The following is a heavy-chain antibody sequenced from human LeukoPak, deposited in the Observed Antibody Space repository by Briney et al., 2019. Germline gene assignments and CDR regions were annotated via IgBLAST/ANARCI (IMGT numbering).Heavy chain of an antibody. Sequence: ASVKVTCKASGFTFTDHFMHWVRQAPGQGHEWMGWINGNSGATFYAQKFQDRVTVTRDTSISTMYMELNRLTSDDTAVYFCARDFNWGADYWGQGTLVAVSS. J-gene: IGHJ4*02. CDR3: ARDFNWGADY. V-gene: IGHV1-2*02. CDR2: INGNSGAT. D-gene: IGHD3-16*01. CDR1: GFTFTDHF.